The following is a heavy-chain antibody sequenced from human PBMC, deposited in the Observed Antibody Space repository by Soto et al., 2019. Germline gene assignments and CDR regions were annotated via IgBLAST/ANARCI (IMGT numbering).Heavy chain of an antibody. J-gene: IGHJ6*02. D-gene: IGHD3-10*01. V-gene: IGHV1-69*06. Sequence: SVKVSCKASGGTFSSYAISWVRQAPGQGLEWMGGIIPIFGTANYAQKFQGRVTITADKSTSTAYMELSSLRSEDTAVYYCARGPTGYYGSGSYSVYGMDVWGQGTTVTVSS. CDR3: ARGPTGYYGSGSYSVYGMDV. CDR2: IIPIFGTA. CDR1: GGTFSSYA.